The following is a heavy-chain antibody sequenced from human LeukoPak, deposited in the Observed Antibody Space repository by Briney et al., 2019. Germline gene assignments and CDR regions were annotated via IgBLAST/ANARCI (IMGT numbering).Heavy chain of an antibody. CDR1: GGSFSGYY. J-gene: IGHJ4*02. V-gene: IGHV4-34*01. D-gene: IGHD1-14*01. CDR2: INHSGST. CDR3: ARDGPAPDSDY. Sequence: SETLSLTCAVYGGSFSGYYWSWIRQRPGKGLEWIGEINHSGSTNYNPSLKSRVTISVDTSKNQFSLRLSSVTAADTAVYYCARDGPAPDSDYWGQGTLVTVSS.